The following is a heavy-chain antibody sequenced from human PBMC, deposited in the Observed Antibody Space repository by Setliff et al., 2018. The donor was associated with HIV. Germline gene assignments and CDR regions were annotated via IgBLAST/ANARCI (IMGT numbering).Heavy chain of an antibody. CDR3: ARGSYFGSGSYPLDY. Sequence: PSETLSLTCTVSDDSISSNYWSWIRQSAGKGLEWIGYIYYSGSTYYNPSLKSRVTISIDTSTNQFSLKLSSMTAADTAVYYCARGSYFGSGSYPLDYWGQGTLVTVSS. J-gene: IGHJ4*01. D-gene: IGHD3-10*01. V-gene: IGHV4-59*08. CDR1: DDSISSNY. CDR2: IYYSGST.